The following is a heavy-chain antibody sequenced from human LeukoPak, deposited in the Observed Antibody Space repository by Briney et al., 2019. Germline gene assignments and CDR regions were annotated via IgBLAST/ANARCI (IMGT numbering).Heavy chain of an antibody. J-gene: IGHJ4*02. CDR1: GFTFSIYG. Sequence: PGGSLRLSCAASGFTFSIYGMHWVRQDPGKGLVWVSRISSDASITSYADPVKGRFTISRDNAKNTLYLQMNSLRAEDTALYYCATSARTYLGSSLDYWGQGTLVTVSS. V-gene: IGHV3-74*01. CDR3: ATSARTYLGSSLDY. D-gene: IGHD2-15*01. CDR2: ISSDASIT.